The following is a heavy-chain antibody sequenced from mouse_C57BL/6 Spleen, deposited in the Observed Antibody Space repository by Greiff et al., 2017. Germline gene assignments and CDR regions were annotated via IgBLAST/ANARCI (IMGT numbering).Heavy chain of an antibody. V-gene: IGHV1-69*01. J-gene: IGHJ1*03. D-gene: IGHD1-1*01. CDR1: GYTFTSYW. CDR3: AKKDYGTTGYFEV. CDR2: IDPSDSYT. Sequence: QVQLQQPGAELVMPGASVKLSCKASGYTFTSYWMHWVKQRPGQGLEWIGEIDPSDSYTNYTQKFKGKSTLTVDKSSSTAYRQLSSLTSGDSAVYYCAKKDYGTTGYFEVWGTGTTVTVSS.